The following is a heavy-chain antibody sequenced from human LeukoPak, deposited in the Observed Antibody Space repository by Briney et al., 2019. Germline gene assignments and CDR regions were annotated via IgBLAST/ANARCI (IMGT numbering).Heavy chain of an antibody. CDR2: INHSGST. CDR3: ARRLTN. Sequence: PSETLSLTCAVYGGSFSGYYWSWIRRPPGKGLEWIGEINHSGSTNYNPSLKSRVTISVDTSKNQFSLKLSSVTAADTAVYYCARRLTNWGQGTLVTVSS. D-gene: IGHD1-14*01. V-gene: IGHV4-34*01. J-gene: IGHJ4*02. CDR1: GGSFSGYY.